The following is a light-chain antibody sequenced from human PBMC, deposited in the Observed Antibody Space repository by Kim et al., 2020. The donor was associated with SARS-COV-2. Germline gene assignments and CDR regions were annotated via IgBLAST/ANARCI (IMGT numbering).Light chain of an antibody. Sequence: GQSIAISCTGTSSDVGGYNPVSWYQQHPGKAPKLMIYDVSERPSGVSTRFSGSKSGNTASLTISVLQAEDEADYYCSSFTRSNTLLFGGGTQLTVL. V-gene: IGLV2-14*03. CDR3: SSFTRSNTLL. J-gene: IGLJ2*01. CDR1: SSDVGGYNP. CDR2: DVS.